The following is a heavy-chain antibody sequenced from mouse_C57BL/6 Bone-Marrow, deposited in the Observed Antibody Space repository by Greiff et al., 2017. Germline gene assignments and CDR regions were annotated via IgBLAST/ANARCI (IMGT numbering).Heavy chain of an antibody. CDR1: GYNINNTY. V-gene: IGHV14-3*01. J-gene: IGHJ4*01. D-gene: IGHD1-1*01. CDR2: IDPANGNT. CDR3: AKCGFITTGVWYTMDY. Sequence: EVQLQQSVAELVRPGASVKLSCTASGYNINNTYMHWVKQRPEQGLEWIGRIDPANGNTKYDPKFKGKATMTVDTSSNTAYMQLSSLTSGDTAIYYCAKCGFITTGVWYTMDYWGQGTSVTVSS.